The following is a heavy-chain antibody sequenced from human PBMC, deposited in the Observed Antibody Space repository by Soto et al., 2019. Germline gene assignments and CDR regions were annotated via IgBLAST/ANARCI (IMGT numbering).Heavy chain of an antibody. CDR2: IYYSGST. J-gene: IGHJ4*02. V-gene: IGHV4-59*01. D-gene: IGHD4-17*01. CDR3: AREFATVKTFDY. CDR1: GGSISSYY. Sequence: PSETLSLTCTVSGGSISSYYWSWIRQPPGKGLEWIGYIYYSGSTNYNPSLKSRVTISVDTSKNQFSLKLSSVTAADTAVYYCAREFATVKTFDYWGQGTLVTVSS.